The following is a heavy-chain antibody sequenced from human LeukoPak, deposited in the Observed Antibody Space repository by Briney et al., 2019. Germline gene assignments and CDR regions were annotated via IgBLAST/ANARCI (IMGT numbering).Heavy chain of an antibody. CDR3: ATLYYFGSGSPSHFDY. Sequence: ASVKVSCKVSGYSLSELSMHWVRQAPGKGLEWMGGFDPEDGETVYALKLRGRVTMTEDTSTDTAYMELRSLGSEDTAVYYCATLYYFGSGSPSHFDYWGQGTLVTVSS. CDR1: GYSLSELS. J-gene: IGHJ4*02. V-gene: IGHV1-24*01. D-gene: IGHD3-10*01. CDR2: FDPEDGET.